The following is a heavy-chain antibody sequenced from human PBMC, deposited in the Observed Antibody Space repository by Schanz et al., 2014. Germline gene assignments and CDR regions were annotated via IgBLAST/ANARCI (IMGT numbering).Heavy chain of an antibody. CDR3: ARDTVVGPLLLDF. CDR1: GFTFSDYY. J-gene: IGHJ4*02. D-gene: IGHD1-26*01. V-gene: IGHV3-11*06. Sequence: QVQLVESGGALVKPGGSLRLACAASGFTFSDYYMSWVRQAPGKGLEWVSYISSSSTYTNYADSVRGRFTISRDNAKNSLYLQMNSLRAEDTAVYYCARDTVVGPLLLDFWGQGTLVTVSS. CDR2: ISSSSTYT.